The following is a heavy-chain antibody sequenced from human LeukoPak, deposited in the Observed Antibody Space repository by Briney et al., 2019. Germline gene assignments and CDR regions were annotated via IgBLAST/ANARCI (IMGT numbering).Heavy chain of an antibody. V-gene: IGHV1-8*01. Sequence: ASVKVSCKASGYTFTSYDINWVRQATGQGLEWMGWMNPNSGNTGYAQKFQGRVTMTRNTSISTAYMELSSLRSEDAAVYYCARRPFGREGGRVFDYWGQGTLVTVSS. J-gene: IGHJ4*02. CDR3: ARRPFGREGGRVFDY. D-gene: IGHD3-10*01. CDR2: MNPNSGNT. CDR1: GYTFTSYD.